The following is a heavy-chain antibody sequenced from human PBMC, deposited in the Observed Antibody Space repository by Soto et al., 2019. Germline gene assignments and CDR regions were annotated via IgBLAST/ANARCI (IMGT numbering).Heavy chain of an antibody. CDR1: GFTFSSYS. J-gene: IGHJ5*02. V-gene: IGHV3-23*01. CDR2: ISGSGGST. CDR3: AKDTPVLVRRSGSYYNLFDP. D-gene: IGHD3-10*01. Sequence: GGSLSLSCASSGFTFSSYSMSLVRPAPGKGLEWVSAISGSGGSTYYADSVKGRFTISRGNSKNTLYLQMNSLRAEDTAVYYCAKDTPVLVRRSGSYYNLFDPLGQGTLVTVSS.